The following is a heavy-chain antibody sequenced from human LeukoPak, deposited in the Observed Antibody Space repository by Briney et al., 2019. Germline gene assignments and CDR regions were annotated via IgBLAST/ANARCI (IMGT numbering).Heavy chain of an antibody. J-gene: IGHJ4*02. CDR2: INHSGST. D-gene: IGHD6-13*01. CDR3: ATEIAAAGTRDY. Sequence: SETLSLTCAVYGGSFSGYYWSWIRQPPGKGPEWIGEINHSGSTNYNPSLKSRVTISVDTSKNQFSLKLSSVTAADTAVYYCATEIAAAGTRDYWGQGTLVTVSS. CDR1: GGSFSGYY. V-gene: IGHV4-34*01.